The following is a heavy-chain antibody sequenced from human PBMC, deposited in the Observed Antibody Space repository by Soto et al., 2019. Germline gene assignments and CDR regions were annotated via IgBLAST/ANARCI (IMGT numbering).Heavy chain of an antibody. D-gene: IGHD5-18*01. CDR3: AKGVVRGYSYGPYYYYYGMDV. CDR2: ISWDGGST. CDR1: GFTFDDYT. V-gene: IGHV3-43*01. J-gene: IGHJ6*02. Sequence: RLSCAASGFTFDDYTMHWVLQAPGKGLELVSLISWDGGSTYYADSVKGRFTISRDNSKNSLYLQMNSLRTEDTALYYCAKGVVRGYSYGPYYYYYGMDVGGQGPAVKVSS.